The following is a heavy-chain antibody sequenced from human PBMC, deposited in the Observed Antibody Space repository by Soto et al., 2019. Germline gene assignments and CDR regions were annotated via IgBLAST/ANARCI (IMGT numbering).Heavy chain of an antibody. CDR1: GFSLTTSGVG. J-gene: IGHJ5*02. V-gene: IGHV2-5*02. CDR3: VHSFDVVVVAATPGDNWFEP. Sequence: SGPTLVNPTQTLTLTCTFSGFSLTTSGVGVGWIRQPPGKALEWLALIYWDDDKRYSPSLKSRLTITKDTSKNQVVLTMTNMDPVDTATYYCVHSFDVVVVAATPGDNWFEPWGQGTLVTVSS. D-gene: IGHD2-15*01. CDR2: IYWDDDK.